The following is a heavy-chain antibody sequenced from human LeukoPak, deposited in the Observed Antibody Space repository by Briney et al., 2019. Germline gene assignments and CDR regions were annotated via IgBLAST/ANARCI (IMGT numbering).Heavy chain of an antibody. Sequence: GGSLRLSCAASGFTFSSYGMHWVRQAPGKGLEWVAVISYDGSNKYYADSVKGRFTISRDNSKNTLYLQMNSLRAVDTAVYYRAKGWQLVGFDYWGQGTLVTVSS. CDR3: AKGWQLVGFDY. CDR1: GFTFSSYG. J-gene: IGHJ4*02. CDR2: ISYDGSNK. D-gene: IGHD6-6*01. V-gene: IGHV3-30*18.